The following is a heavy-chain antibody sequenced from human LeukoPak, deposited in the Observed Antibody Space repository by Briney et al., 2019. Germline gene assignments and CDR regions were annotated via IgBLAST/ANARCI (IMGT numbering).Heavy chain of an antibody. D-gene: IGHD6-13*01. J-gene: IGHJ4*02. Sequence: SETLSLTCAVSGYSISSSNWWGWIRQPPGKGLEWIGYIYYSGSTNYNPSLKSRVTMSVDTPKNQFSLKLSSVTAVDTAVYYCARGDSSSWYYFDYWGQGTLVTVSS. CDR3: ARGDSSSWYYFDY. V-gene: IGHV4-28*03. CDR2: IYYSGST. CDR1: GYSISSSNW.